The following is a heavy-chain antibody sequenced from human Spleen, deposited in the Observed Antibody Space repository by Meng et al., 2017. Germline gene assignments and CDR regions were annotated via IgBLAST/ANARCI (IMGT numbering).Heavy chain of an antibody. D-gene: IGHD6-19*01. Sequence: QVQLQQWGAGLLKPSETLSLTCAVNGGSFSSSTYYWGRIRQPRGKGLEWIGSIDDSGSTYYTPSLKSRLTISVDTFKSQFSLKLRSVTAADTAVYYCVRSSGWVRTGFDPWGQGTLVTVSS. V-gene: IGHV4-39*01. CDR3: VRSSGWVRTGFDP. CDR2: IDDSGST. J-gene: IGHJ5*02. CDR1: GGSFSSSTYY.